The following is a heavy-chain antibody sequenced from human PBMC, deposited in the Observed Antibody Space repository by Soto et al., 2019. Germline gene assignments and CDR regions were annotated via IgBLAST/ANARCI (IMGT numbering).Heavy chain of an antibody. CDR1: VFTFCSYA. V-gene: IGHV3-30-3*01. J-gene: IGHJ4*02. D-gene: IGHD6-13*01. CDR2: ISFAGRNK. Sequence: WFPRLSCAASVFTFCSYAMHCVRQAPGKGLERVAVISFAGRNKYYADCVKGRFTISRDNSKNTLYLQLSSLRAEEPAVYYWASGSGRYSSSWHFDFWGPGTPVTVSS. CDR3: ASGSGRYSSSWHFDF.